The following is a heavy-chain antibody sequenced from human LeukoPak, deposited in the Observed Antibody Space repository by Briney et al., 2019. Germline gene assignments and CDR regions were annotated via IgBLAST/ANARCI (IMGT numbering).Heavy chain of an antibody. D-gene: IGHD6-19*01. CDR2: IYTSGST. Sequence: TLSLTCTVSGGSISGGSYYWSWIRQPAGKGLEWIGRIYTSGSTNYNPSLKSRVTMSIDTSKNQFSLRLSSVTAADTAVYYCARAPPYSSGWYFQHWGQGTLVTVSS. V-gene: IGHV4-61*02. J-gene: IGHJ1*01. CDR1: GGSISGGSYY. CDR3: ARAPPYSSGWYFQH.